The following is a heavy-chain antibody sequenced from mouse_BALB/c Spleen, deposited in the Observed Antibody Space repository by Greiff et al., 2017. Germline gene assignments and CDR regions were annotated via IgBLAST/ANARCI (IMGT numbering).Heavy chain of an antibody. Sequence: VQGVESGPGLVAPSQSLSITCTVSGFSLTGYGVNWVRQPPGKGLEWLGMIWGDGSTDYNSALKSRLSISKDNSKSQVFLKMNSLQTDDTARYYCARSSYYRYDWFAYWGQGTLVTVSA. CDR3: ARSSYYRYDWFAY. J-gene: IGHJ3*01. V-gene: IGHV2-6-7*01. D-gene: IGHD2-14*01. CDR1: GFSLTGYG. CDR2: IWGDGST.